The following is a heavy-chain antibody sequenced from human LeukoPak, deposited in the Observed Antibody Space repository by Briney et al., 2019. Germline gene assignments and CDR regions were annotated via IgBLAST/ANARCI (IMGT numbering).Heavy chain of an antibody. CDR3: ARGKRGSIITQGFDI. V-gene: IGHV4-61*02. Sequence: SETLSLTCTVSGGSISSGSYYWSWIRQPAGKGLEWIGRIYTSGSTNYNPSLKSRATMSIDTSKNHFSLTLTSVTAADTAVYYCARGKRGSIITQGFDIWGQGRMASVSS. D-gene: IGHD1-14*01. J-gene: IGHJ3*02. CDR1: GGSISSGSYY. CDR2: IYTSGST.